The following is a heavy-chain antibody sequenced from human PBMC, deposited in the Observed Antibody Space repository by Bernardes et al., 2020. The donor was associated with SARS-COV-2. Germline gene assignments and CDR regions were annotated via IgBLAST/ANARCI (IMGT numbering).Heavy chain of an antibody. J-gene: IGHJ4*02. CDR1: GYSFTSYW. V-gene: IGHV5-51*01. CDR2: IYPGDSDT. D-gene: IGHD6-19*01. CDR3: ARHSGVSSGWSILQLGY. Sequence: GEALNISCKGSGYSFTSYWIGWVRQMPGTGLEWMGIIYPGDSDTRYSPSFQGQVTISADKSISTAYLQWSSLKASDTAMYYCARHSGVSSGWSILQLGYWGQGTLVTVSS.